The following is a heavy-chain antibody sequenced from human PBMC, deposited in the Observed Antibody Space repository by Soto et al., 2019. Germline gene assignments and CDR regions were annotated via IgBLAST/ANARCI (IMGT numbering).Heavy chain of an antibody. D-gene: IGHD3-16*01. CDR3: GTGGGGQLGIPSDY. Sequence: LQLQESGPGLVKPSETLSLTCTVSGGSMTTYSYYWGWIRQSPGKGLEWIGTSDYTETTFYNPSLKRQVHTTVDTSKKQISLKMTSVTAADTAVYFCGTGGGGQLGIPSDYWGQGTLVTVSS. CDR1: GGSMTTYSYY. V-gene: IGHV4-39*01. J-gene: IGHJ4*02. CDR2: SDYTETT.